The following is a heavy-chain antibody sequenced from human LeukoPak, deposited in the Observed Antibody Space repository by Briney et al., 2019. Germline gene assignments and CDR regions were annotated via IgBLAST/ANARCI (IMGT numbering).Heavy chain of an antibody. V-gene: IGHV3-33*08. CDR3: AREGYGSRLPNYYYGMDV. CDR1: GFTFSIYS. Sequence: QSGGSLRLSCAASGFTFSIYSMHWVRQAPGKGLEWVAVIWYDGSNKYYADSVKGRFTISRDNSKNTLYLQMNSLRAEDTAVYYCAREGYGSRLPNYYYGMDVWGQGTTVTVSS. D-gene: IGHD3-10*01. J-gene: IGHJ6*02. CDR2: IWYDGSNK.